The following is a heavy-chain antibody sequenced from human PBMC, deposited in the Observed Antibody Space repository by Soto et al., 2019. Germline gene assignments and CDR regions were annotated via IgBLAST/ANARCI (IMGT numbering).Heavy chain of an antibody. Sequence: QVQLVESGGGVVQPGRSLRLSCAASGFTFSSYAMHWVRQAPGKGLEWVAVISYDGSNKYYADSVKGRFTISRDNSKNTLYLQMNSLRAEDTAVYYCARGGYCSGGSCYQFDYWGQGTLVTVSS. CDR1: GFTFSSYA. D-gene: IGHD2-15*01. CDR3: ARGGYCSGGSCYQFDY. V-gene: IGHV3-30-3*01. J-gene: IGHJ4*02. CDR2: ISYDGSNK.